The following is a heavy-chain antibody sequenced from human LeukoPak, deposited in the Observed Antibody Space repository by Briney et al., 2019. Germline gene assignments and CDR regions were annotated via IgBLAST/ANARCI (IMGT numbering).Heavy chain of an antibody. CDR1: EFTFSAYW. J-gene: IGHJ5*02. CDR3: ARDELQLRS. Sequence: GGSLRLSCAASEFTFSAYWMHWVRQAPGKGLEWVANIKQDGSEKYYVDSVKGRFTISRDNAKNSLYLQMNSLRAEDTAVYYCARDELQLRSWGQGTLVTVSS. CDR2: IKQDGSEK. D-gene: IGHD5-24*01. V-gene: IGHV3-7*01.